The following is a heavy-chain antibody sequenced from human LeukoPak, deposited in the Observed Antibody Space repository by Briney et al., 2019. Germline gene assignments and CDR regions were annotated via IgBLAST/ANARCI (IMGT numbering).Heavy chain of an antibody. Sequence: SETLSLTCTVSGGSISSGDYYWSWIRQPPGKGLEWIGYIYYSGSTYYNPSLKSRVTISVDTSKNQFSLKLSSVTAADTAVYYCARRRSGGYVSNVDFDYWGQGTLVTVSS. CDR3: ARRRSGGYVSNVDFDY. D-gene: IGHD5-12*01. J-gene: IGHJ4*02. CDR2: IYYSGST. V-gene: IGHV4-30-4*02. CDR1: GGSISSGDYY.